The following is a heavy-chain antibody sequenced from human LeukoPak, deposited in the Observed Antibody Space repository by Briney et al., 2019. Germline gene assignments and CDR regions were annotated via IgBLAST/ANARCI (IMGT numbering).Heavy chain of an antibody. J-gene: IGHJ5*02. CDR1: GGSMSSSHYC. D-gene: IGHD1-1*01. Sequence: PSETLSLTCTVSGGSMSSSHYCWGWIRQPPGKGLEWIGSIYYSGSTYYNPSLKSRVTMSVDTSKKQFSLKLSSVTAADTAVYYCARHAVEAASRWFDPWGQGTLVTVSS. CDR2: IYYSGST. V-gene: IGHV4-39*01. CDR3: ARHAVEAASRWFDP.